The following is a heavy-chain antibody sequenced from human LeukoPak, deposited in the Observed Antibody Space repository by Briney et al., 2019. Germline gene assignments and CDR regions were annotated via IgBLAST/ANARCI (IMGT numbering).Heavy chain of an antibody. Sequence: GSSVNVSCKASGGTFSSYAISWVRQAPGQGLEWMGGIIPIFGTANYAQKFQGRVTITADESTSTAYMELSSLRSEDTAVYYCASSYSGSHPIDYWGQGTLVTVSS. V-gene: IGHV1-69*01. CDR1: GGTFSSYA. D-gene: IGHD1-26*01. CDR2: IIPIFGTA. J-gene: IGHJ4*02. CDR3: ASSYSGSHPIDY.